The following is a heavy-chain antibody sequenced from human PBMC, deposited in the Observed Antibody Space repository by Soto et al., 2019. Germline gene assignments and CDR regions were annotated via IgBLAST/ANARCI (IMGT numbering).Heavy chain of an antibody. D-gene: IGHD1-26*01. CDR3: AGGPRSGYYYYYMDV. V-gene: IGHV3-21*01. J-gene: IGHJ6*03. CDR2: ISSSSSYI. CDR1: GFTFSSYS. Sequence: EVQLVESGGGLVKPGGSLRLSCAASGFTFSSYSMNWVRQAPGKGLEWVSSISSSSSYIYYADSVKGRFTISRDNAKNSLYLQMNSLRAEDTAVYYCAGGPRSGYYYYYMDVWGKGTTVTVSS.